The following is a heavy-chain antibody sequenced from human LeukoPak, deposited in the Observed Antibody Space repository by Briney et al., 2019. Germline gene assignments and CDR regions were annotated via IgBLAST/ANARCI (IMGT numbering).Heavy chain of an antibody. D-gene: IGHD4-17*01. CDR3: ARETLTSVTSGGMDV. Sequence: SETLSLTCTVSGGSISSSTYYWGWIRQTPGKGLEWIGSIYYSGTTYYNPSLKSRVTISIDTSKNHFSLNLTSVTAADTAVYYCARETLTSVTSGGMDVWGQGTTVTVSS. CDR2: IYYSGTT. CDR1: GGSISSSTYY. J-gene: IGHJ6*02. V-gene: IGHV4-39*07.